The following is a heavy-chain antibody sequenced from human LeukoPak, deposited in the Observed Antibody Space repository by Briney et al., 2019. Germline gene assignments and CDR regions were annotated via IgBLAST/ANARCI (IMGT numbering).Heavy chain of an antibody. J-gene: IGHJ3*02. CDR1: GYSINSGYY. V-gene: IGHV4-38-2*01. CDR3: ARLGHYYDSSGYYDAFDI. CDR2: IYHSGST. D-gene: IGHD3-22*01. Sequence: PSETLSLTCAVSGYSINSGYYWGWIRQPPGKGLEWIGSIYHSGSTYYNPSLKSRVTISIDLSKNQFSLKLSSATAADTAVYYCARLGHYYDSSGYYDAFDIWGQGTMVTVSS.